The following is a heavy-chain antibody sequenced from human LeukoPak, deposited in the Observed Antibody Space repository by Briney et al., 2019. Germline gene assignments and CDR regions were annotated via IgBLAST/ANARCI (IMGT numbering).Heavy chain of an antibody. J-gene: IGHJ3*02. Sequence: SETLSLTCTVSGYSISSGYYWGWIRQPPGKGLEWIGYIYYSGSTYYNPSLKSRVTISVDTSKNQFSLKLSSVTAADTAVYYCASTYYYDSSGYPWEDDAFDIWGQGTMVTVSS. D-gene: IGHD3-22*01. CDR2: IYYSGST. CDR1: GYSISSGYY. V-gene: IGHV4-38-2*02. CDR3: ASTYYYDSSGYPWEDDAFDI.